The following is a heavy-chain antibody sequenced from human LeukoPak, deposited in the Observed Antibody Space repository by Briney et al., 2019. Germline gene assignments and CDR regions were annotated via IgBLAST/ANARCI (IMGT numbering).Heavy chain of an antibody. CDR3: ARDLLLYDTEYFQH. D-gene: IGHD5/OR15-5a*01. Sequence: PGGSLRLSCAASGFTFCSYAMHWVRQAPGKGLEWVAVISYDGNNKYYADSVKGRFTISRDNSKNTLYLQMNSLRAEDTAVYYCARDLLLYDTEYFQHWGQGTLVTVSS. CDR2: ISYDGNNK. V-gene: IGHV3-30-3*01. J-gene: IGHJ1*01. CDR1: GFTFCSYA.